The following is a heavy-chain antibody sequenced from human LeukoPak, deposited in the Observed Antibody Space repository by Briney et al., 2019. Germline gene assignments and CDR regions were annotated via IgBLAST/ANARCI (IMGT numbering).Heavy chain of an antibody. J-gene: IGHJ3*02. CDR2: INPNSGGT. V-gene: IGHV1-2*02. Sequence: GASVKVSCKASGYTFTGYYIHWVRQAPGQGLEWMGWINPNSGGTNYAQKFQGRVTTTRDTSISTAYMELSRLRSDDTAVYYCARVFISGSYRDGFDIWGQGTMVTVSS. CDR1: GYTFTGYY. D-gene: IGHD1-26*01. CDR3: ARVFISGSYRDGFDI.